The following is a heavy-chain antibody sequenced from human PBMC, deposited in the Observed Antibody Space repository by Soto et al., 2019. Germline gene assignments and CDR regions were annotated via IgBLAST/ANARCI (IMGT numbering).Heavy chain of an antibody. CDR2: INPNSGGT. CDR1: GYTFTGYY. Sequence: QVQLVQSGAEVKKPGASVKVSCKASGYTFTGYYMHWVRQAPGQGLEWMGWINPNSGGTNYAQKFQGRVTMTRDTTISTAYMELSRLRSDDTGVYYWAGDRGAGSYVYYYYYGMDVWGQGTTVTVSS. J-gene: IGHJ6*02. D-gene: IGHD3-10*01. V-gene: IGHV1-2*02. CDR3: AGDRGAGSYVYYYYYGMDV.